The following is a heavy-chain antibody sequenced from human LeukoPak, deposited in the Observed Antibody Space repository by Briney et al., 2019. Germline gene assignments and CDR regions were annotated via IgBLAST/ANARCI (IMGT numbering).Heavy chain of an antibody. V-gene: IGHV4-34*01. J-gene: IGHJ5*02. CDR2: INHSGST. Sequence: SETLSLTCAVYGGSFSGYYWSWIRQPPGKGLEWIGEINHSGSTNYNPSLKSRVTISVDTSKNQFSLKLSSVTAADTAVYYCARGRPPTSSGRYFDPWGQGTLVTVSS. CDR3: ARGRPPTSSGRYFDP. D-gene: IGHD3-22*01. CDR1: GGSFSGYY.